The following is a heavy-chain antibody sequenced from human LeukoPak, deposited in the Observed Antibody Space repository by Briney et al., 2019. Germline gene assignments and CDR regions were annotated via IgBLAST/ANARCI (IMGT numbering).Heavy chain of an antibody. CDR3: AKGIRAPEIFWSGYLSH. CDR1: GFTFSDYA. D-gene: IGHD3-3*01. Sequence: GGSLRLSCAASGFTFSDYAMSWVSQAPGKGLEWVSATSGSGGTTYYADSVKGRFTFSRDNSKNTLYLQMNSLRAEDTAVYYCAKGIRAPEIFWSGYLSHWGQGTLVTVSS. V-gene: IGHV3-23*01. CDR2: TSGSGGTT. J-gene: IGHJ4*02.